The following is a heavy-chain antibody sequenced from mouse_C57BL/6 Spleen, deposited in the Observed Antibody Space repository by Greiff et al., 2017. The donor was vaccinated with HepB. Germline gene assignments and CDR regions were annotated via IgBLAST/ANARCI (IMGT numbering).Heavy chain of an antibody. J-gene: IGHJ1*03. V-gene: IGHV3-6*01. Sequence: EVKLEESGPGLVKPSQSLSLTCSVTGYSITSGYYWNWIRQFPGNKLEWMGYISYDGSNNYNPSLKNRISITRDTSKNQFFLKLNSVTTEDTATYYCAREGKIYYGSSYGYFDVWGTGTTVTVSS. CDR1: GYSITSGYY. CDR3: AREGKIYYGSSYGYFDV. D-gene: IGHD1-1*01. CDR2: ISYDGSN.